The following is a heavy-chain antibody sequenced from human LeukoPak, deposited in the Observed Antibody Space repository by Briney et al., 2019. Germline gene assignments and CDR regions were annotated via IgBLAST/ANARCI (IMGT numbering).Heavy chain of an antibody. CDR3: AKEVGYSYGFDYFDY. V-gene: IGHV3-23*01. Sequence: GGSLRLSCAASGFTFSSYAMSWVRQAPGKGLEWVSAISGSGGSTYYADSVKGRFTISRDNSKNTLYLQMNSLRAEDTTVYYCAKEVGYSYGFDYFDYWGQGTLVTVSS. CDR1: GFTFSSYA. CDR2: ISGSGGST. D-gene: IGHD5-18*01. J-gene: IGHJ4*02.